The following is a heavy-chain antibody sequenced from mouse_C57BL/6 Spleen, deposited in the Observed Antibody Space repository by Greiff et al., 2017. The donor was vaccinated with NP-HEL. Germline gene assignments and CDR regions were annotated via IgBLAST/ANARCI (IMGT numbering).Heavy chain of an antibody. Sequence: VQLQQSGAELVKPGASVKISCKASGYAFSSYWMNWVKQRPGKGLEWIGQIYPGDGDTNYNGKFKGKATLTADKSSSTAYMQLSSLTSEDFAVYVCARGDYSNYVRLDYWGQGTTLTVSS. J-gene: IGHJ2*01. D-gene: IGHD2-5*01. V-gene: IGHV1-80*01. CDR1: GYAFSSYW. CDR2: IYPGDGDT. CDR3: ARGDYSNYVRLDY.